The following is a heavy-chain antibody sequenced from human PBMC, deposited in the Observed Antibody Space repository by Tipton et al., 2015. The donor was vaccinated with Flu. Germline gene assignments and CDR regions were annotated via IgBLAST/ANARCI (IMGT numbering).Heavy chain of an antibody. D-gene: IGHD4-17*01. CDR2: IWYDGSNK. CDR3: AKDRQVVTTVTFDFDN. CDR1: GFTFSSYG. Sequence: RSLRLSCAASGFTFSSYGMHWVRQAPGKGLEWVAVIWYDGSNKYYIDSVKGRFIISRDNSKKILYLQLNSLRAEDTAVYYCAKDRQVVTTVTFDFDNWGQGTLVTVSS. V-gene: IGHV3-33*06. J-gene: IGHJ4*02.